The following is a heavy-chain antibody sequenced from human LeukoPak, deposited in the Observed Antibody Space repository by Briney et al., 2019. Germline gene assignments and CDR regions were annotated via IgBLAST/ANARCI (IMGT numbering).Heavy chain of an antibody. D-gene: IGHD3-22*01. CDR2: MYYSGST. J-gene: IGHJ5*02. Sequence: PSQTLSLTCTVSGGSLSSGDYYWRWIRQPPGKGLEWIGYMYYSGSTYYNPSLKSRVTISVDTSKNQFSLKLSSVTAADTAVYYCARPYYYDSRIDPWGQGTLVTVSS. CDR3: ARPYYYDSRIDP. V-gene: IGHV4-30-4*01. CDR1: GGSLSSGDYY.